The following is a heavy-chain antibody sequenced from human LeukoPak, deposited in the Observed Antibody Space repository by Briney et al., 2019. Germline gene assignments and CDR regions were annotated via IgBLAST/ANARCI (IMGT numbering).Heavy chain of an antibody. D-gene: IGHD5-12*01. CDR1: GFTFSTYA. J-gene: IGHJ4*02. Sequence: GGSLRLSCAASGFTFSTYAMSWVRQAPGKGLEWVSYISSSGSTIYYADSVKGRFTISRDNAKNSLYLQMNSLRAEDTAVYYCARASGYSGYDPFDYWGQGTLVTVSS. CDR2: ISSSGSTI. V-gene: IGHV3-11*01. CDR3: ARASGYSGYDPFDY.